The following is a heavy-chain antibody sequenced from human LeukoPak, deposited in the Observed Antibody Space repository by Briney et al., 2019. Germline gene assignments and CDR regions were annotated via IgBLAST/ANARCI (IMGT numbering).Heavy chain of an antibody. Sequence: SETLSLTCTVSGGSISSYYWSWIRQPPGKGLEWIGYIYYSGGTNYNPSLKSRVTISVDTSKNQFSLKLSSVTAADTAVYYCARDSIGYGRPGAFDYWGQGTLVTVSS. CDR3: ARDSIGYGRPGAFDY. V-gene: IGHV4-59*01. CDR1: GGSISSYY. D-gene: IGHD5-12*01. J-gene: IGHJ4*02. CDR2: IYYSGGT.